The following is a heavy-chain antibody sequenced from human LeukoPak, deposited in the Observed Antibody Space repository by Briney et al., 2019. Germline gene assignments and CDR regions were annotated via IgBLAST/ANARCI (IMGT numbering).Heavy chain of an antibody. CDR2: IYTGGGT. CDR3: ARSSRVAGGHYYFDY. D-gene: IGHD6-13*01. J-gene: IGHJ4*02. Sequence: PSETLSLTCTVSGGSISNYYWSWIRQPAGKGLEWIGRIYTGGGTNYNPSLKSRVTMSVSKNHFSLELSSVTAADTAVYHCARSSRVAGGHYYFDYWGQGTLVTVSS. V-gene: IGHV4-4*07. CDR1: GGSISNYY.